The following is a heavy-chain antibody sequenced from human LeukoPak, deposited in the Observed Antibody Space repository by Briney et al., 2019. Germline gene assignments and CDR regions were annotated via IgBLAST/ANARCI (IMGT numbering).Heavy chain of an antibody. CDR2: IYDDGSA. CDR3: VRISSVTQTSYGHLDY. J-gene: IGHJ4*02. D-gene: IGHD3-16*01. Sequence: GGTLRLSCAASGFTFSSYGMSWVRQAPGKGLEWVSVIYDDGSAYYADSVKGRFTISRDNSQNTVSLQMISLRAEDTAVYYCVRISSVTQTSYGHLDYWGQGTLVTVSS. CDR1: GFTFSSYG. V-gene: IGHV3-53*01.